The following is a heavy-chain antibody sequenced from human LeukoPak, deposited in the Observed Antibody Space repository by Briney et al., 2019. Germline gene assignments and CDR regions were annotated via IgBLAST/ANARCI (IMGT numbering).Heavy chain of an antibody. CDR3: ARDTQYNWNGPGY. Sequence: ASVKVSCKASGYTFTGYYMHWVRQAPGQGLEWMGWINPNSGGTNYAQKLQGRVTMTTDTSTSTAYMELRSLRSDDTAVYYCARDTQYNWNGPGYWGQGTLVTVSS. CDR2: INPNSGGT. CDR1: GYTFTGYY. D-gene: IGHD1-1*01. J-gene: IGHJ4*02. V-gene: IGHV1-2*02.